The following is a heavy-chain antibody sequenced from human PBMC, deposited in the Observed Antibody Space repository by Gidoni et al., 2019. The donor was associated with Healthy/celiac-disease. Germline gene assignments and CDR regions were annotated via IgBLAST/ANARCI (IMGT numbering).Heavy chain of an antibody. V-gene: IGHV4-59*01. Sequence: QVQLQESGPGLVKPSETLSLTCTVSGGSISSYYWSWIRQPPGKGLEWIGYIYYSGSTNYNPSLKSRVTISVDTSKNQFSLKLSSVTAADTAVYYCAREGSGYCSGGSCYGFDYWGQGTLVTVSS. CDR3: AREGSGYCSGGSCYGFDY. D-gene: IGHD2-15*01. CDR2: IYYSGST. CDR1: GGSISSYY. J-gene: IGHJ4*02.